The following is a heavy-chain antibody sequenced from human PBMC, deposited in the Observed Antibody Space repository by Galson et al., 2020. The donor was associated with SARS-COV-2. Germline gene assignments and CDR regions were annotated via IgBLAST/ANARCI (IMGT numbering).Heavy chain of an antibody. Sequence: LETLSLTCSVSGGSISSTSYLWGWIRQPPGKGLEWIGSIYNTGSTHYNPSLESRATISVDTSKNHFSLKLSSVTAADTAVYYCARDATSSGWFNWFDPWGRGTLVTVSS. CDR2: IYNTGST. V-gene: IGHV4-39*07. D-gene: IGHD6-19*01. CDR3: ARDATSSGWFNWFDP. J-gene: IGHJ5*02. CDR1: GGSISSTSYL.